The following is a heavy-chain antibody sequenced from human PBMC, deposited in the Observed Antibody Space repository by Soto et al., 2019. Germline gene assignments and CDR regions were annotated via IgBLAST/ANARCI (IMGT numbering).Heavy chain of an antibody. CDR3: VGVNSGYSHFDY. D-gene: IGHD3-22*01. CDR1: GGSISSSSYY. J-gene: IGHJ4*02. CDR2: IYYSGSA. V-gene: IGHV4-39*07. Sequence: PSETLSLTCTVSGGSISSSSYYWGWIRQPPGKGLEWIGSIYYSGSAYYNPSLRSRAAISVDTSKNQFSLKLSSVTAADTAVYYCVGVNSGYSHFDYWCRGTLVTVSS.